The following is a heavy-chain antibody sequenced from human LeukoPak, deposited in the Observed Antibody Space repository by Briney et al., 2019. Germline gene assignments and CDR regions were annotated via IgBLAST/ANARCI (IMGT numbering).Heavy chain of an antibody. CDR2: IYSGGST. CDR3: ARDLTDYGSGLDY. Sequence: GGSLRLSCAASGFTVSSNYMSRVRQAPGKGLEWVSVIYSGGSTYYADSVKGRFTISRDNSKNTLYLQMNSLRAEDTAVYYCARDLTDYGSGLDYWGQGTLVTVSS. CDR1: GFTVSSNY. J-gene: IGHJ4*02. V-gene: IGHV3-53*01. D-gene: IGHD3-10*01.